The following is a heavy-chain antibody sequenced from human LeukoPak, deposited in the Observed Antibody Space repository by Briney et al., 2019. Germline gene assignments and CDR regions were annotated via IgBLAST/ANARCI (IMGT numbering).Heavy chain of an antibody. D-gene: IGHD3-9*01. CDR1: GYTFTGYY. Sequence: ASVKVSCKASGYTFTGYYMHWVRQAPGQGLEWMGWINPNSGGTNYAQKFQGRVTMTRDTSISTAYMELSRLRSDDTAVYYCANILDDILTGYWAGFDYWGQGTLVTVSS. J-gene: IGHJ4*02. CDR3: ANILDDILTGYWAGFDY. CDR2: INPNSGGT. V-gene: IGHV1-2*02.